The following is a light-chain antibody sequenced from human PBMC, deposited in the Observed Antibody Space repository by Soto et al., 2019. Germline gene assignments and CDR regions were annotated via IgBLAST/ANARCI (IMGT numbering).Light chain of an antibody. CDR2: AAS. V-gene: IGKV1-9*01. J-gene: IGKJ5*01. CDR3: KQRKSYPIT. CDR1: QDINTY. Sequence: DIQLTQSPSFLSASVGDRVTITCRASQDINTYLAWYQQKPGKAPKLLIFAASTLQNGVPSRFSGSGSGTEFTVTITSLQHEDLATSYGKQRKSYPITFGQGTRLEIK.